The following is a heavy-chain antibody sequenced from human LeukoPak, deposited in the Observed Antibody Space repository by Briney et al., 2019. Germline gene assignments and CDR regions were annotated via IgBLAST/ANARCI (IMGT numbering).Heavy chain of an antibody. Sequence: GGSQSLACAASGLTFCIYAMRWARDAPGGGRAWVSTISGSGGSKYYADSVKGRFTISRDNSKNTLYLQMNSLRAEDTAVYYCAKDSYYDTQYYFDYWGQGNLVTVSS. J-gene: IGHJ4*02. D-gene: IGHD3-22*01. CDR3: AKDSYYDTQYYFDY. CDR1: GLTFCIYA. V-gene: IGHV3-23*01. CDR2: ISGSGGSK.